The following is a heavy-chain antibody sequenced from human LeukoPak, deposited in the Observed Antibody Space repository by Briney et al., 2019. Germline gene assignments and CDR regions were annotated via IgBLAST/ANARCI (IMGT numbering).Heavy chain of an antibody. V-gene: IGHV3-48*03. CDR3: ARDGPTGYSSGWDFDY. CDR1: GFTFSSYE. Sequence: PGGSLRLSCAASGFTFSSYEMNWVRQAPGKGLEWVSYISSSGSTIYYADSVKGRFTISRDNAKNSLYLQMNSLRAEDTAVYYCARDGPTGYSSGWDFDYWGQGTLVTVSS. J-gene: IGHJ4*02. CDR2: ISSSGSTI. D-gene: IGHD6-19*01.